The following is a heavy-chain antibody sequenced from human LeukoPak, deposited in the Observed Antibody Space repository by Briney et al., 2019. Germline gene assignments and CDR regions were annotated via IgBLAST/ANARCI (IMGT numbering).Heavy chain of an antibody. D-gene: IGHD3-9*01. V-gene: IGHV4-34*10. J-gene: IGHJ3*02. Sequence: SETLSLTCTVSGGSISNYYWSWIRQPPGKGLEWIGEINHSGSTNYNPSLKSRLTISLDTSRNQFSLKLNSVTAADTAVYYCAKSTGYGLIDIWGQGTMVTVSS. CDR1: GGSISNYY. CDR3: AKSTGYGLIDI. CDR2: INHSGST.